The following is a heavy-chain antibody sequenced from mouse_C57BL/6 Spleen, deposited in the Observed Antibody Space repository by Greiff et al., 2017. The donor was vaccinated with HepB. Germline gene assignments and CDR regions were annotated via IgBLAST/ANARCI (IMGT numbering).Heavy chain of an antibody. Sequence: EVQRVESGEGLVKPGGSLKLSCAASGFTFSSYAMSWVRQTPEKRLEWVAYISSGGDYIYYADTVKGRFTISRDNARNTLYLQMSSLKSEDTAMYYCTHYDYDVGYAMDYWGQGTSVTVSS. CDR2: ISSGGDYI. CDR1: GFTFSSYA. CDR3: THYDYDVGYAMDY. V-gene: IGHV5-9-1*02. J-gene: IGHJ4*01. D-gene: IGHD2-4*01.